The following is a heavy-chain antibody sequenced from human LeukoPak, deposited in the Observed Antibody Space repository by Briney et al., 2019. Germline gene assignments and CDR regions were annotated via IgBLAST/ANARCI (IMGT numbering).Heavy chain of an antibody. CDR2: INPNSGGT. V-gene: IGHV1-2*02. Sequence: GASVKVSCKASGYTFTGYYMHWVRQAPGQGLEWMGWINPNSGGTNYAQKLQGRVTMTRDTSISTAYMELSRLRSDDTAVYYCARDPGYCSSTSCPSPLYGMDVWGQGTTVTVSS. D-gene: IGHD2-2*01. J-gene: IGHJ6*02. CDR3: ARDPGYCSSTSCPSPLYGMDV. CDR1: GYTFTGYY.